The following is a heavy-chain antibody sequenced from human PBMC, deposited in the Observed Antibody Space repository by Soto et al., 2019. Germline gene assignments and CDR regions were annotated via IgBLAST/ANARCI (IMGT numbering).Heavy chain of an antibody. CDR1: GYTFTSYG. D-gene: IGHD3-10*01. Sequence: QVQLVQSGAEVKKPGASVKVSCKASGYTFTSYGIIWVRLAPGQGLEWIGWISAYHGNTNYAQKLQGRVTMTTDTSTSTAYMELRSLRSDDTSGYYCASMVRAVNLEASYGMDVWGQGTTVTVSS. CDR3: ASMVRAVNLEASYGMDV. V-gene: IGHV1-18*01. J-gene: IGHJ6*02. CDR2: ISAYHGNT.